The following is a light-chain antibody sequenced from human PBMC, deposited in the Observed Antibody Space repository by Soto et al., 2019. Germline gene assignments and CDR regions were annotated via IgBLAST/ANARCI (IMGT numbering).Light chain of an antibody. CDR2: GAS. CDR1: QSVSSN. J-gene: IGKJ5*01. CDR3: QQYGNSAPIT. Sequence: EIVMTQSPATLSVSPGERATLSCSASQSVSSNLAWYQQKPGQAPRLLIYGASTRATGIPDRFSGSGSGTDFTLTISRLEPEDFAVYYCQQYGNSAPITFGQGTRLEIK. V-gene: IGKV3-15*01.